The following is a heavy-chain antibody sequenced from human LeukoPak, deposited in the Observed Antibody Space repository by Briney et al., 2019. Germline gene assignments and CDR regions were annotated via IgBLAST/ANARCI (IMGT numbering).Heavy chain of an antibody. V-gene: IGHV3-43D*03. D-gene: IGHD3-22*01. CDR3: AKGTKYYYDSSGYSLDY. CDR2: ISWDGGST. CDR1: GFTFDDYA. J-gene: IGHJ4*02. Sequence: GGSLRLSCAASGFTFDDYAMHWVRHAPGKGLEWVSLISWDGGSTYYADSVKGRFTISRDNSKNSLYLQMNSLRAEDTALYYCAKGTKYYYDSSGYSLDYWGQGTLVTVSS.